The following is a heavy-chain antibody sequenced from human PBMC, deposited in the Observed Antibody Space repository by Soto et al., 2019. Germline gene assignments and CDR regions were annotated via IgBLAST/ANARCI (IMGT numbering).Heavy chain of an antibody. J-gene: IGHJ5*02. CDR3: TRGGSGWKALNWFDP. Sequence: QVQLQESGPGLVKPSQTLSLTCAVSGASISNPGYSWTWIRQHPGGGLEWLGSNNYRGETYYNPSLKSRMTISLDTSKNQFSLWLTSVTAADTAVYYCTRGGSGWKALNWFDPWGQGTQVTVSS. V-gene: IGHV4-31*11. D-gene: IGHD6-19*01. CDR1: GASISNPGYS. CDR2: NNYRGET.